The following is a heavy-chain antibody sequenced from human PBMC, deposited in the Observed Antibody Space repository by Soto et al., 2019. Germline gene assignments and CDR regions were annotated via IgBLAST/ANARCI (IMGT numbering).Heavy chain of an antibody. J-gene: IGHJ6*02. CDR3: AAGWVPTTYYYYGMDV. CDR2: IIPIFGTA. V-gene: IGHV1-69*01. D-gene: IGHD1-7*01. CDR1: GGTFSSYA. Sequence: QVQLVQSGAEVKKPGSSVKDSCKASGGTFSSYAISWVRQAPGQGLEWMGGIIPIFGTANYAQKFQGRVTITADESTSTAYMELSSLRSEDTAVYYCAAGWVPTTYYYYGMDVWGQGTTVTVSS.